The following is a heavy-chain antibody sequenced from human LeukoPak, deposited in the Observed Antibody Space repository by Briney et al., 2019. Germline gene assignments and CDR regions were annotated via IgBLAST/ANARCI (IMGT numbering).Heavy chain of an antibody. J-gene: IGHJ6*02. CDR2: IYYSGST. CDR1: GGSISSYY. Sequence: SETLSLTCTVSGGSISSYYWSWIRQPPGKGLEWIGYIYYSGSTNYNPSLKSRVTISIDTSKNQFSLKLSSVTAADTVVYYCATTRYSSRGYYYYYGMDVWGQGTTVTVSS. V-gene: IGHV4-59*08. D-gene: IGHD6-13*01. CDR3: ATTRYSSRGYYYYYGMDV.